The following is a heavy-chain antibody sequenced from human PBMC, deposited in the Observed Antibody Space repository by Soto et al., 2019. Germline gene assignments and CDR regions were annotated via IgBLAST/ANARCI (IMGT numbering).Heavy chain of an antibody. J-gene: IGHJ6*02. CDR1: GFTFSSYA. Sequence: EVQLLESGGGLVQTGGSLRLSCAASGFTFSSYAMSWVRQAPGKGLEWVSAISGSGGSTYYADSVKGRFTISRDNSKNTLYLQMNSLRAEDTAVYYCAKGVNTGDDDYYYYYGMDVWGQGTTVTVSS. V-gene: IGHV3-23*01. CDR2: ISGSGGST. CDR3: AKGVNTGDDDYYYYYGMDV. D-gene: IGHD4-17*01.